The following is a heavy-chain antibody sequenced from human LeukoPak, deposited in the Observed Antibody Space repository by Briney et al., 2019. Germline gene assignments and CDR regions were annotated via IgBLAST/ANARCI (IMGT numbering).Heavy chain of an antibody. J-gene: IGHJ4*02. D-gene: IGHD6-19*01. CDR3: ARHYSSGSDFDY. V-gene: IGHV5-10-1*01. Sequence: GESLKISCKGSGXSFTRYWISWVRQMPGKGLEWMGRIDPGDSYTKYSPSFQGHVTISADKSISTAYLQWSSLKASDTAMYYCARHYSSGSDFDYWGQGTLVTVSS. CDR2: IDPGDSYT. CDR1: GXSFTRYW.